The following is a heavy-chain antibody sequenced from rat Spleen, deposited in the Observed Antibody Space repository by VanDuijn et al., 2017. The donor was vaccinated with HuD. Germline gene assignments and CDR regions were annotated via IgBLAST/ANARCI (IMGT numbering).Heavy chain of an antibody. D-gene: IGHD1-11*01. J-gene: IGHJ2*01. CDR1: GFSLTSYH. CDR3: AREEDDGGYPYY. CDR2: IQSGGST. Sequence: QVQLKESGPGLVQPSQTLSLTCTVSGFSLTSYHVSWVCQPPGKGLEWMGRIQSGGSTDYNSALKSRLSSSRDPSKSQVFLKMNSLQTEDMATYYCAREEDDGGYPYYWGQGVMVTVSS. V-gene: IGHV2S1*01.